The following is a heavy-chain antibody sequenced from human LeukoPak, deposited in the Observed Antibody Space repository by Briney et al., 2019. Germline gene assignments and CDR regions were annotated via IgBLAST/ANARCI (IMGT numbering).Heavy chain of an antibody. Sequence: GGSLRLSCAASGFTFSSYAMSWVRQAPGKGLEWVSAISGSGGSTYYADSAKGRFTISRDNSKNTLYLQMNSLRAEDTAVYYCAKSGSGYYYDSSGLDYWGQGTLVTVSS. V-gene: IGHV3-23*01. J-gene: IGHJ4*02. CDR3: AKSGSGYYYDSSGLDY. CDR1: GFTFSSYA. CDR2: ISGSGGST. D-gene: IGHD3-22*01.